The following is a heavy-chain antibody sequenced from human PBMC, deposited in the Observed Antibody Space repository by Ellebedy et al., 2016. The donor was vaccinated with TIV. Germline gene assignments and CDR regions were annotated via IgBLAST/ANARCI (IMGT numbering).Heavy chain of an antibody. V-gene: IGHV4-59*01. CDR2: VYYTCTT. D-gene: IGHD5-12*01. J-gene: IGHJ5*02. Sequence: MPSETLSLTCNVSGGSITSYFWPWIRQPPGKGLERIGYVYYTCTTDYNPSFSSRVTITIDTSKSQFSLRLHSVTAADTAVYYCAREGIVATMFIDPWGPGTLVTVSS. CDR1: GGSITSYF. CDR3: AREGIVATMFIDP.